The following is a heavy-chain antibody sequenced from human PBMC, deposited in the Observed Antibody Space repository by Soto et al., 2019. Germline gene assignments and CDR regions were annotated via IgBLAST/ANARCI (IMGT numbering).Heavy chain of an antibody. V-gene: IGHV1-69*06. CDR1: GGTFSPYG. Sequence: SVKVSCKISGGTFSPYGVSWVLQAPGQGLEWVGMIIPIFDTTNYAQKFQGRVTITADTSTSTAYMELSSLRSEDTAVYYCAREGRLTGTDGFDYWGQGTLVTVSS. CDR3: AREGRLTGTDGFDY. J-gene: IGHJ4*02. D-gene: IGHD1-20*01. CDR2: IIPIFDTT.